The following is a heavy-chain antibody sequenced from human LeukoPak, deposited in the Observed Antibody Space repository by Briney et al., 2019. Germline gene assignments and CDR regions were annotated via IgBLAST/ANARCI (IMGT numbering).Heavy chain of an antibody. V-gene: IGHV3-21*01. CDR2: ISSSSSYI. D-gene: IGHD3-3*01. CDR3: ARSGTSIWSHNNFDY. CDR1: GFTFSSYS. Sequence: GGSLRLSCAASGFTFSSYSMNWVRQAPGKGLEWVSSISSSSSYIYYADSVKGRFTISRDNAKNSLYLQMNSLRAEDTAVYYCARSGTSIWSHNNFDYWGQGTLVTVSS. J-gene: IGHJ4*02.